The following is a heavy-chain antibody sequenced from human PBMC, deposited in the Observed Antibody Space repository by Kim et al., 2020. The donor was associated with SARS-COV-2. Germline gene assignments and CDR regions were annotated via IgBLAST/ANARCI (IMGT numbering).Heavy chain of an antibody. CDR1: GGSISSYY. CDR3: ARQFLYSSSWYWFDY. V-gene: IGHV4-59*08. Sequence: SETLSLTCTVSGGSISSYYWSWIRQPPGKGLEWIGYIYYSGSTNYNPSLKSRVTISVDTSKNQFSLKLSSVTAADTAVYYCARQFLYSSSWYWFDYWGQGTLVTVSS. D-gene: IGHD6-13*01. J-gene: IGHJ4*02. CDR2: IYYSGST.